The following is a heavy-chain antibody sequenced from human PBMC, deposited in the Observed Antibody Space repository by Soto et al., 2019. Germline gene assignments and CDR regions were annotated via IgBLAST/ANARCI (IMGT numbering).Heavy chain of an antibody. V-gene: IGHV4-59*08. Sequence: QVQLQESGPGLVKPSETLSLSCTVSGGSISSYPWSWIRQPPGKGLEWIGYIYNSGRTIYNPSFRRRDTLLLDKPKNQFTLNLGSVTAADTAIYYCAGDIPSGSYRFDYWGQGTLVTVSS. D-gene: IGHD1-26*01. CDR3: AGDIPSGSYRFDY. CDR2: IYNSGRT. J-gene: IGHJ4*02. CDR1: GGSISSYP.